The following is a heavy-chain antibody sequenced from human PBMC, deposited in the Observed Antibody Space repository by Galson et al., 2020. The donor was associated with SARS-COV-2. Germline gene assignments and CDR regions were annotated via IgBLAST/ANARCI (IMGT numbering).Heavy chain of an antibody. Sequence: ASVKVSCRASGYTFTSNYISWVRQPPGQGLEWLGWISAYNGNTNYAQKLQGRVTMTTDTSTSTAYMELRSLRTDNTAVCYCAASIAGTGPPDYWGQGTLVTVSS. V-gene: IGHV1-18*04. CDR1: GYTFTSNY. J-gene: IGHJ4*02. CDR3: AASIAGTGPPDY. CDR2: ISAYNGNT. D-gene: IGHD6-13*01.